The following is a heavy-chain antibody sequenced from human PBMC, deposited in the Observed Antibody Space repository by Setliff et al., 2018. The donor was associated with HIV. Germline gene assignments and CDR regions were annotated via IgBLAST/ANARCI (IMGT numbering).Heavy chain of an antibody. CDR1: GYSISSAYY. V-gene: IGHV4-38-2*02. CDR2: IYHSGST. Sequence: PSETLSLTCTVSGYSISSAYYWCWIRQPPGKGLEWIGSIYHSGSTYYNPSLKSRVTISVDTSKKQFSLKLSSVTAADTAVYYCARDVRPLSDSSGYFFDWGQGTLVTVSS. D-gene: IGHD3-22*01. J-gene: IGHJ4*02. CDR3: ARDVRPLSDSSGYFFD.